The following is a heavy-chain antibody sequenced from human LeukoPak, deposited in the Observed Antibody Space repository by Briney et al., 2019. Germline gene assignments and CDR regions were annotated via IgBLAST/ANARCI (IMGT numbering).Heavy chain of an antibody. Sequence: ASVKVSCKASGYTFTSYGISWVRQAPGQGLEWMGWISAYNGNTNYAQKLQGRVTMTTDTSTSTAYMELRSLRSDDTAVYYCARAGRGYCSGGSCYKFDYWGQGTLVTVSS. J-gene: IGHJ4*02. D-gene: IGHD2-15*01. CDR1: GYTFTSYG. V-gene: IGHV1-18*01. CDR2: ISAYNGNT. CDR3: ARAGRGYCSGGSCYKFDY.